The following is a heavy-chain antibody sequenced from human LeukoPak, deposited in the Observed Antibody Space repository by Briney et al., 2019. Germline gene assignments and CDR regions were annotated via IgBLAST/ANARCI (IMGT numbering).Heavy chain of an antibody. CDR1: GGSISSGDYY. CDR3: ASYYGYSYGSFDY. D-gene: IGHD5-18*01. CDR2: IYYSGST. J-gene: IGHJ4*02. V-gene: IGHV4-30-4*08. Sequence: SQTLSLTCTVSGGSISSGDYYWSWIRQPPGKGLEWIGYIYYSGSTYYNPSLKSRVTISVDTSKNQFSLKLSPVTAADTAVYYCASYYGYSYGSFDYWGQGTLVTVSS.